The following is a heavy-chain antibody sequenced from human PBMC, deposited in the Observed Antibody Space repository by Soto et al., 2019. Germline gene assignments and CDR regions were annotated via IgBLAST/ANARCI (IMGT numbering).Heavy chain of an antibody. J-gene: IGHJ4*02. Sequence: EVQLLASGGDLVRPGGSLRLSCAGSGFMFSNYTMSWVRQAPGKGPEWVAAIKATGGDTYYADSVKGRFTIARDNFNDMLYLQMNSLTVVDSAMYYCKRDVVASSPPGADYWGQGTLVTVSS. CDR1: GFMFSNYT. V-gene: IGHV3-23*01. D-gene: IGHD5-12*01. CDR3: KRDVVASSPPGADY. CDR2: IKATGGDT.